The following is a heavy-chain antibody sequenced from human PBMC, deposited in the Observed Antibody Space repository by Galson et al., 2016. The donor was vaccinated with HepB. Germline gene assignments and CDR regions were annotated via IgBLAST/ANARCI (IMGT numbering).Heavy chain of an antibody. CDR3: ARLWFGELARVF. J-gene: IGHJ4*02. D-gene: IGHD3-10*01. Sequence: SLRLSCAASGFNIRAYAMYWVRQAPGRGLEWLSVTSFDGTNNDYADSVRGRFTISRDNSKNTVYLQMNSLRDEDTAVYYCARLWFGELARVFWGQGTLVTVSS. CDR1: GFNIRAYA. CDR2: TSFDGTNN. V-gene: IGHV3-30*14.